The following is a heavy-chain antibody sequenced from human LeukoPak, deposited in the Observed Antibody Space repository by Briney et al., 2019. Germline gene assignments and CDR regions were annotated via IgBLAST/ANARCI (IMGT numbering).Heavy chain of an antibody. CDR3: ARGSDIVATIPGIDY. V-gene: IGHV3-11*01. J-gene: IGHJ4*02. D-gene: IGHD5-12*01. CDR2: ISSSGSTI. CDR1: GFTFSDYY. Sequence: GGSLRLSCAASGFTFSDYYVSWIRQAPGKGLEWVSYISSSGSTIYYADSVKGRFTISRDNAKNSLYLRMNSLRAEDTAVYYCARGSDIVATIPGIDYWGQGTLVTVSS.